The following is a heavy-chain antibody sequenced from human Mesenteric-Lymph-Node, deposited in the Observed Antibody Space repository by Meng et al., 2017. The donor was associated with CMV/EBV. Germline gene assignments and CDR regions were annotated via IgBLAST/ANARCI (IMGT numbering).Heavy chain of an antibody. D-gene: IGHD5-18*01. CDR2: INSDGSST. J-gene: IGHJ4*02. Sequence: GESLKISCAASGFTFSSYWMHWVRQAPGKGLVWVSRINSDGSSTSYADSVKGRFTISRDNSQNTLHLQINSLRAEDTAVYYCARDRGEVTANAFDSWGQGTLVTVSS. CDR1: GFTFSSYW. CDR3: ARDRGEVTANAFDS. V-gene: IGHV3-74*01.